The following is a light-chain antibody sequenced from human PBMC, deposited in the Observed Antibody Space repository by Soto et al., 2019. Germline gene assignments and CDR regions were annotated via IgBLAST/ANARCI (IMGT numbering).Light chain of an antibody. CDR2: EVS. CDR1: SSDVGGYNY. J-gene: IGLJ2*01. V-gene: IGLV2-14*01. Sequence: QSALTQPASVSGSPGQSITISCTATSSDVGGYNYVSWYQQHPGKAPKLMIYEVSNRPSGVSNRFSGSKSGNTASLTISGLQAEDEADYYCSSYTSSSTLFGGGTKLPVL. CDR3: SSYTSSSTL.